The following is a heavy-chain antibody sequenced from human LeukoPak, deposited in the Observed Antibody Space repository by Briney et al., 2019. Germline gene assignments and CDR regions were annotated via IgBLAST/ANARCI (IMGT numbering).Heavy chain of an antibody. V-gene: IGHV1-18*01. CDR3: ARDAPMADYDYVWGSPRSYYFDY. CDR1: GYTFTSYG. D-gene: IGHD3-16*01. J-gene: IGHJ4*02. CDR2: ISAYNGNT. Sequence: GASVKVSCKASGYTFTSYGISWVRQAPGQGLEWMGWISAYNGNTNYAQKLQGRVTMTTDTSTSTAYMELRSLRSDDTAVYYCARDAPMADYDYVWGSPRSYYFDYWGQGTLVTVSS.